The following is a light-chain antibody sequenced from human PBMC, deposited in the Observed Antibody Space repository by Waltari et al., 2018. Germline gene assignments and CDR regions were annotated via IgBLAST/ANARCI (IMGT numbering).Light chain of an antibody. CDR1: YGAVTRGHY. J-gene: IGLJ3*02. Sequence: QAVVTQEPSLTVSPGGTVTLTCGSNYGAVTRGHYPYWFQQKPGQAPKTLIYDTTYKHSWIPARFSGSLLGDKAALTLSGAQPEDEAEYYCSLVYGGAWVFGGGTKVTVL. V-gene: IGLV7-46*01. CDR2: DTT. CDR3: SLVYGGAWV.